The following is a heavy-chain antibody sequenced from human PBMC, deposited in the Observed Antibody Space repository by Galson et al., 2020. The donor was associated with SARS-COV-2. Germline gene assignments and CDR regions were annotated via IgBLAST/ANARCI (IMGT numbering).Heavy chain of an antibody. CDR2: IYPDDSVT. D-gene: IGHD2-21*01. Sequence: GESLKISCKGSGYSFTNYWIAWVRQMHGKGLEWMGIIYPDDSVTTYSPSFQGQVTISADKSTSSAYMQWSTLKASDTAMYFCARLMANCGGDCYSDGFDIWGQGTMVTVS. CDR1: GYSFTNYW. J-gene: IGHJ3*02. V-gene: IGHV5-51*01. CDR3: ARLMANCGGDCYSDGFDI.